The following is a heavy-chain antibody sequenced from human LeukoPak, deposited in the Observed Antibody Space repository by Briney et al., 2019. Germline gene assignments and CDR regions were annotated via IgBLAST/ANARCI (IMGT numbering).Heavy chain of an antibody. CDR1: GDSVSNVNYV. D-gene: IGHD1-14*01. CDR2: IYHSGDT. J-gene: IGHJ3*01. CDR3: ARELQDQNNVLHL. Sequence: SETLSLTCSVYGDSVSNVNYVWSWIRQPPGRGPEWIGYIYHSGDTYYNPSLKSRVSLSIDTPKNQFSLQLSSVTAADTAVYYCARELQDQNNVLHLWGQGTMVTVSS. V-gene: IGHV4-30-4*08.